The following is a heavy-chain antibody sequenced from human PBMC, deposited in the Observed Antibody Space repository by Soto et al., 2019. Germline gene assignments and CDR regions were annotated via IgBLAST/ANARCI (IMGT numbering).Heavy chain of an antibody. J-gene: IGHJ5*02. CDR1: GFTFSDYY. V-gene: IGHV3-11*01. Sequence: GGSLRLCCAASGFTFSDYYMSWIRQAPGKGLEWVSYISSSGSTIYYADSVKGRFTISRDNAKNSLYLQMNSLRAEDTAVYYCARTLGYCSSTSCPNWFAPWGQGALVTVSS. D-gene: IGHD2-2*01. CDR2: ISSSGSTI. CDR3: ARTLGYCSSTSCPNWFAP.